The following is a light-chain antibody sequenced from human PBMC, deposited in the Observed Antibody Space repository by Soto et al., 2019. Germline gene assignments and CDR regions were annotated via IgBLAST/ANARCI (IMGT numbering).Light chain of an antibody. CDR2: GAS. V-gene: IGKV3-20*01. J-gene: IGKJ3*01. Sequence: EIVLTQSPGTLSLSPGERATLSCRASQSVKSTYLAWYQQKPGQAPRLLIYGASSRATGIPDRFSGSGSGTDFTLTISRLEPEDFAVYYCQQYDSSPSFTFGPGTKVEIK. CDR3: QQYDSSPSFT. CDR1: QSVKSTY.